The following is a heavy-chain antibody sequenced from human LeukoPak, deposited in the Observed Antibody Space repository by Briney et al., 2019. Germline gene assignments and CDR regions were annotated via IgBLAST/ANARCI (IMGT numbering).Heavy chain of an antibody. J-gene: IGHJ5*02. Sequence: KPGGSLRLSCAASGFTFSSYSMNWVRQAPGKGLEWVSSISSSSSYIYYADSVKDRFTISRDNAKNSLYLQMNSLRAEDTAVYYCAREFQYYDFWSGYYLFDPWGQGTLVTVSS. D-gene: IGHD3-3*01. CDR1: GFTFSSYS. CDR3: AREFQYYDFWSGYYLFDP. CDR2: ISSSSSYI. V-gene: IGHV3-21*01.